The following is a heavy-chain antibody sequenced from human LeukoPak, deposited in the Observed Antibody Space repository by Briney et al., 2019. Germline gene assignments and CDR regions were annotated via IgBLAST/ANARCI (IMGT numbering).Heavy chain of an antibody. CDR3: ARGDYYDSSGYYRNFDY. V-gene: IGHV4-61*01. CDR2: IYYSGST. Sequence: SETLSRTCTVSGGSVSSGSYYWSWIRQPPGKGLEWIGYIYYSGSTNYNSSLKSRVTISVDTSKNQFSLKLSSVTAADTAVYYCARGDYYDSSGYYRNFDYWGQGTLVTVSS. D-gene: IGHD3-22*01. CDR1: GGSVSSGSYY. J-gene: IGHJ4*02.